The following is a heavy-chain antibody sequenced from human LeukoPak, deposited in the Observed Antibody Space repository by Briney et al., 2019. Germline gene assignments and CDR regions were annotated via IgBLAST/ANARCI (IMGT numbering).Heavy chain of an antibody. Sequence: GRSPRLSRAPSGFTFSSYAMHWVSEAPGKGLEWVAVISYDGSNKYYADSAKGRFTISRDNSKNTLYLQMNNLRAEDTAVYDGARARSSPDGRRGWPKAFDYWGQGTLVTVSS. J-gene: IGHJ4*02. CDR2: ISYDGSNK. V-gene: IGHV3-30*01. CDR3: ARARSSPDGRRGWPKAFDY. D-gene: IGHD6-19*01. CDR1: GFTFSSYA.